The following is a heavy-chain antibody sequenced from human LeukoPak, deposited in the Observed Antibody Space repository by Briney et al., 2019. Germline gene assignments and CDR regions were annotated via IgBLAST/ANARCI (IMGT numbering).Heavy chain of an antibody. D-gene: IGHD4/OR15-4a*01. V-gene: IGHV3-48*03. CDR3: ARRAGAYSHPYDY. Sequence: PGGSLRLSCVASGFTFSSFEMNWVRQAPGKGLEWVSYISGSGTTIYYADSVKGRFTISRDNARDSLYLQMNSLRAEDTAVYYCARRAGAYSHPYDYWGQGTLVTVSS. CDR2: ISGSGTTI. CDR1: GFTFSSFE. J-gene: IGHJ4*02.